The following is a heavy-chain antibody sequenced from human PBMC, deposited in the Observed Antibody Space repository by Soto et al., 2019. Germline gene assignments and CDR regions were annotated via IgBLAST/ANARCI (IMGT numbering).Heavy chain of an antibody. D-gene: IGHD6-13*01. V-gene: IGHV4-39*01. CDR1: GGSISSRSYY. CDR3: ARHKDTSSRYLLPDF. CDR2: IYYSGNA. J-gene: IGHJ4*02. Sequence: SETLSLTCTVSGGSISSRSYYWGWIRQPPGKGLEWIGSIYYSGNAYYNPSLKSRGAVSVDTSKNQFSLKVTSVTATDTAVYYCARHKDTSSRYLLPDFWGQGTLVTVSS.